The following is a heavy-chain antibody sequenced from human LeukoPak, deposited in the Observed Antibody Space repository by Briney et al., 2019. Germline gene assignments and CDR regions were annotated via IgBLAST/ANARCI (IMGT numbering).Heavy chain of an antibody. CDR1: GGSFSGCY. CDR3: ARQVYWYSDL. Sequence: PSETLSLTCAVYGGSFSGCYWSWIRQPPGKGLEWIGEINHSGSTNYNPSLKSRVTISVDTSKNQFSLKLSSVTAADTAVYYCARQVYWYSDLWGRGTLVTVSS. CDR2: INHSGST. V-gene: IGHV4-34*01. J-gene: IGHJ2*01.